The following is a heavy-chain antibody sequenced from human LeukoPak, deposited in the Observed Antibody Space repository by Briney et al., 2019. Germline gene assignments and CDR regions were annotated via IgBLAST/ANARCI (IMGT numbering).Heavy chain of an antibody. CDR2: ISDSGGST. CDR1: GFTFNNYA. Sequence: PGGSLRLSCAASGFTFNNYAMSWVRQAPGKGLEWVSAISDSGGSTYYAGSVKGRFTISRDNSKNTLYLQMNSLRAEDTAVYYCAKDGSYYYDSSGYYRNINPRYYFDYWGQGTLVTVSS. CDR3: AKDGSYYYDSSGYYRNINPRYYFDY. D-gene: IGHD3-22*01. V-gene: IGHV3-23*01. J-gene: IGHJ4*02.